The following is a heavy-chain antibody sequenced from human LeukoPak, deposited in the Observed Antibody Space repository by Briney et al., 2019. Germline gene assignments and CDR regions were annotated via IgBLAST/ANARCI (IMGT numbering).Heavy chain of an antibody. V-gene: IGHV4-34*01. J-gene: IGHJ4*02. Sequence: SETLSLTCAVYGGSFSGYYWSWIRQPPGKGLEWIGEINHSGSTNYNPSLESRVTISVDTSKNQFSLKLSSVTAADTAVYYCAREYCSGGSCYGAVDYWGQGTLVTVSS. CDR1: GGSFSGYY. D-gene: IGHD2-15*01. CDR3: AREYCSGGSCYGAVDY. CDR2: INHSGST.